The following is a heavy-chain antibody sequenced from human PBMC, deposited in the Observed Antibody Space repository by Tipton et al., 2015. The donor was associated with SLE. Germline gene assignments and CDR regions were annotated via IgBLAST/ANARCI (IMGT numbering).Heavy chain of an antibody. CDR2: LYNAGNT. V-gene: IGHV3-53*05. Sequence: SLRLSCSASAFSITSYWMTWVRQAPGKGLEWVSVLYNAGNTDYADSVKGRFTISRDNSRNILSLQMNSLRPDDTAVYYCARDPGGFFDLWGRGTLVTVSS. J-gene: IGHJ2*01. CDR1: AFSITSYW. D-gene: IGHD3-10*01. CDR3: ARDPGGFFDL.